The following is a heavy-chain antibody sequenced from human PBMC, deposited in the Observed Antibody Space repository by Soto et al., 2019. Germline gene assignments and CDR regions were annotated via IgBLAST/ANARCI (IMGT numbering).Heavy chain of an antibody. V-gene: IGHV4-34*01. CDR2: INHSGST. CDR1: DGSFSGYY. D-gene: IGHD3-10*01. J-gene: IGHJ4*02. CDR3: ARGQYGSGSYYLL. Sequence: SETLSLTCAVYDGSFSGYYWSWIRQPPGKGLEWIGEINHSGSTIYNPSLKSRVTISVDMSKNQFSLKLNSVTAADTAVFYCARGQYGSGSYYLLWGQGTLVTVSS.